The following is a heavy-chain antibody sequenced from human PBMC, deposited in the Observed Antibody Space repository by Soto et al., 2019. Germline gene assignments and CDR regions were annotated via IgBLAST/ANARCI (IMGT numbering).Heavy chain of an antibody. V-gene: IGHV1-8*01. J-gene: IGHJ5*02. Sequence: SVKVSCKSSVYTLTGYDINLVRQATGQGLEWMGWMNPNSGNTGYAQKFQGRVTMTRNTSISTAYMELSSLRSEDTAVYYCERSRSSGWYGGWFDPWGQGTLVTVSS. CDR2: MNPNSGNT. D-gene: IGHD6-19*01. CDR1: VYTLTGYD. CDR3: ERSRSSGWYGGWFDP.